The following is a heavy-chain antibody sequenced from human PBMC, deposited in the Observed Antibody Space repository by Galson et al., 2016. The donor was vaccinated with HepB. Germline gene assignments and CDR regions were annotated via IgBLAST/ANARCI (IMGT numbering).Heavy chain of an antibody. CDR3: ARGGFKEYYDSSGYYLDY. CDR1: GFTFSSYG. CDR2: IWYDGSNK. Sequence: SLRLSCAASGFTFSSYGMHWVRQAPGKGLEWVAVIWYDGSNKYYADSVKGRFTISRDNSKNTLYLQMNSLRAEDTAGYYCARGGFKEYYDSSGYYLDYWGQGTLVTVSS. D-gene: IGHD3-22*01. V-gene: IGHV3-33*01. J-gene: IGHJ4*02.